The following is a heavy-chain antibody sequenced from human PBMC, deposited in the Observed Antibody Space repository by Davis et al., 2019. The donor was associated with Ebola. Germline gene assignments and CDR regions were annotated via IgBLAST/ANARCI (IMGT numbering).Heavy chain of an antibody. Sequence: MPSETLSLTCTVSGGSISSGDHYWNWIRQHPGKGLEWIGYIYYSGSSYYNPSLKRRVTISVDTSKNQFSLKLSSVTAADTAVYYCARGLCSGGSCWDYWGQGTTVTVSS. CDR3: ARGLCSGGSCWDY. V-gene: IGHV4-31*03. CDR2: IYYSGSS. J-gene: IGHJ4*03. CDR1: GGSISSGDHY. D-gene: IGHD2-15*01.